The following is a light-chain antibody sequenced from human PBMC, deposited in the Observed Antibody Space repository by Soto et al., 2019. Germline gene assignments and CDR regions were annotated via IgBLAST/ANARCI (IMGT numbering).Light chain of an antibody. V-gene: IGKV3-20*01. J-gene: IGKJ1*01. Sequence: EIVLTQSPGTLSLSPGERATLSCRASQSVSSSYLAWYQQKPGQAPRLLIYGAASSATGIRDRFSGGGSGRAFSLTTSRLEHEDFAVYYCQQYCSSGGWTFGQGTKVEIK. CDR2: GAA. CDR1: QSVSSSY. CDR3: QQYCSSGGWT.